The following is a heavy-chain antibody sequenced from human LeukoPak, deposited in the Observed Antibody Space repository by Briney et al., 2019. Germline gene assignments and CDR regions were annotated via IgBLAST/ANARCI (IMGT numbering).Heavy chain of an antibody. CDR1: GYTFTSYG. J-gene: IGHJ4*02. D-gene: IGHD3-22*01. CDR2: ISAYNGNT. V-gene: IGHV1-18*01. Sequence: EASVKVSRKASGYTFTSYGISWVRQAPGQGLEWMGWISAYNGNTNYAQKLQGRVTMTTDTSTSTAYMELRSLRSDDTAVYYCARSDEGSGYYHGLDYWGQGTLVTVSS. CDR3: ARSDEGSGYYHGLDY.